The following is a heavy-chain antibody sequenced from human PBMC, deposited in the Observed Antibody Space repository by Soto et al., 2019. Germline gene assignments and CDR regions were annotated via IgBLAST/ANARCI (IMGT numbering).Heavy chain of an antibody. CDR2: IYYSGST. CDR3: ARLPKYYYGSGSYYNEATFDY. J-gene: IGHJ4*02. Sequence: PSETLSLTCTVSGGSISSYYWSWIRQPPGKGLEWIGYIYYSGSTNYNPSLKSRVTISVDTSKNQFSLKLSSVTAADTAVYYCARLPKYYYGSGSYYNEATFDYWGQGTLVTVSS. D-gene: IGHD3-10*01. CDR1: GGSISSYY. V-gene: IGHV4-59*08.